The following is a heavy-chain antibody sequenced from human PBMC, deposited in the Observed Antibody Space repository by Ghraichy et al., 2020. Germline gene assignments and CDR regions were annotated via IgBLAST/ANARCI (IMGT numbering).Heavy chain of an antibody. J-gene: IGHJ6*03. V-gene: IGHV4-34*01. CDR2: INHSGST. CDR1: GGSFSGYY. CDR3: ARGMKRGYSYGFLGYYYMDV. Sequence: SQTLSLTCAVYGGSFSGYYWSWIRQPPGKGLEWIGEINHSGSTNYNPSLKSRVTISVDTSKNQFSLKLSSVTAADTAVYYCARGMKRGYSYGFLGYYYMDVWGKGTTVTVSS. D-gene: IGHD5-18*01.